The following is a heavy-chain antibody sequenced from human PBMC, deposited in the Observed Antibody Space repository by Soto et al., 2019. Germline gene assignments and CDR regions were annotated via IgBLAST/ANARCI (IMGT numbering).Heavy chain of an antibody. CDR2: IYYSGST. CDR1: GGSISSSSYY. D-gene: IGHD2-2*01. V-gene: IGHV4-39*01. CDR3: ARADIVVGPYMRI. J-gene: IGHJ6*02. Sequence: PSETLSLTCTVSGGSISSSSYYWGWIRQPPGKGLEWIGSIYYSGSTYYNPSLKSRVTISVDTSKTQFSLKLSSVTAADTAVYYCARADIVVGPYMRIWGQGTTVTVSS.